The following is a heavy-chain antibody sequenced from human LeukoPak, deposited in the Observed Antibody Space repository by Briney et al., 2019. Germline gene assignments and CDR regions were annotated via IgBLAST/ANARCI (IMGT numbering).Heavy chain of an antibody. CDR1: GYTFTSYY. V-gene: IGHV1-46*01. CDR2: INPSGGST. J-gene: IGHJ4*02. D-gene: IGHD2-21*02. CDR3: ARGLGYCGGDCYLGVDY. Sequence: ASVKVSCKASGYTFTSYYMHWVRQAPGQGLEWMGIINPSGGSTSYAQKFQGRVTMTRDTSTSTVYMELSSLRSEDTAVYYCARGLGYCGGDCYLGVDYWGQGTLATVSS.